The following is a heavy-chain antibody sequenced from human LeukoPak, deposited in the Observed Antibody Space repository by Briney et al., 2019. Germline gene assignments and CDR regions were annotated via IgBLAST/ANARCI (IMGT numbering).Heavy chain of an antibody. CDR1: GYTLTDYF. CDR3: ARGDGSGRYCIEY. D-gene: IGHD3-10*01. V-gene: IGHV1-2*02. J-gene: IGHJ4*02. Sequence: ASVKVSCKASGYTLTDYFMHWVRQAPGQGLEWMSWINPNSGGTNYAQKFQGRVTMTRDTSISTVYMELSRLTSDDTAVYYCARGDGSGRYCIEYWGQGTLVAVAS. CDR2: INPNSGGT.